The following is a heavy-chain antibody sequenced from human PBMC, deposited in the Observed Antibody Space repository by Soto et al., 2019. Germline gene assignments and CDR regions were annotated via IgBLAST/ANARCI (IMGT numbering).Heavy chain of an antibody. D-gene: IGHD3-9*01. Sequence: EVQLVESGGGLVKPGGSLRLSCAASGFTFSSYKMNWVRQAPGKGLEWVSSITSGSSYIYYADSVKGRFTISRDNAKNSLYLQMNRLRAEDTAVYYWARDILTGYYDYWGQGTLVTVSS. CDR1: GFTFSSYK. CDR3: ARDILTGYYDY. CDR2: ITSGSSYI. V-gene: IGHV3-21*01. J-gene: IGHJ4*02.